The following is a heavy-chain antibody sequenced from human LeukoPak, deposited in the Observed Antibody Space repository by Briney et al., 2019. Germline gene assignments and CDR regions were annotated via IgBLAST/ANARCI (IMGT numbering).Heavy chain of an antibody. V-gene: IGHV4-59*01. CDR3: AREYSGSYNY. CDR2: IYYSGST. CDR1: GGSISSYY. J-gene: IGHJ4*02. Sequence: SETLSLTCTVSGGSISSYYWSWIRQPPGRGLEWIGYIYYSGSTNYNSSLKSRVTISVDTSRNQFSLELGSVTAADTAVYYCAREYSGSYNYWGQGTLVTVSS. D-gene: IGHD1-26*01.